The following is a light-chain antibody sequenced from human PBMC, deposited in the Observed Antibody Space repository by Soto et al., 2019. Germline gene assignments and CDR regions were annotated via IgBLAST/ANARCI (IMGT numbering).Light chain of an antibody. V-gene: IGKV3-20*01. CDR1: QSVSSY. CDR3: QQYGSSPRT. Sequence: VLTQKKTTLSLSPGERATLSCRASQSVSSYLAWYQQKPGQAPRLLIYDASNRATGIPARFSGSGSGTDFTLTISRLEPEDFAVYYCQQYGSSPRTFCQGSIVDIK. J-gene: IGKJ1*01. CDR2: DAS.